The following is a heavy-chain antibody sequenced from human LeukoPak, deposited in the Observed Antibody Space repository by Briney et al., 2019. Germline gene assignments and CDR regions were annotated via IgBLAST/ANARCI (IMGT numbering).Heavy chain of an antibody. CDR2: IYTSGST. Sequence: PSETLSLTCTVSGGSISSYYWRLIRQPPGKGLEWIGYIYTSGSTNYNPSLKSRVTISVDTSKIQFSLKLCSVTAADTAVYYCASQWLFDAFDIWGQGTMVTVSS. CDR3: ASQWLFDAFDI. D-gene: IGHD3-22*01. J-gene: IGHJ3*02. CDR1: GGSISSYY. V-gene: IGHV4-4*09.